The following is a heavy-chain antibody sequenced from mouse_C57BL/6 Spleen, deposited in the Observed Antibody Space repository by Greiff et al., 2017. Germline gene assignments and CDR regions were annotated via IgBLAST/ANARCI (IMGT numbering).Heavy chain of an antibody. CDR1: GFTIKDYY. CDR3: ANGDPGNYAMGY. Sequence: VQLQQSGAELVKPGASVKLSCTASGFTIKDYYMHWVKQRTEQGLEWIGRIDPEDGATKYAPKFQGKATITADTSSNTAYLQLSSLTSEDTAVYYCANGDPGNYAMGYWGQGTSVTVSS. J-gene: IGHJ4*01. D-gene: IGHD2-13*01. V-gene: IGHV14-2*01. CDR2: IDPEDGAT.